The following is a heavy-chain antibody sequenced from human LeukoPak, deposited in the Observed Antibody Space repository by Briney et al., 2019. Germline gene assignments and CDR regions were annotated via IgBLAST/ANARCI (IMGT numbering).Heavy chain of an antibody. J-gene: IGHJ4*02. Sequence: ATVKVSCKASGYTFTIYGIRWVRQTPGEGLEWMGWISAYNGNTNYAQKLQGRVTMTTDTSTSTAYMELRSLRSDDTAVYYCARETGGVVPAASFDYWGQGTLVTVSS. CDR3: ARETGGVVPAASFDY. CDR1: GYTFTIYG. D-gene: IGHD2-2*01. CDR2: ISAYNGNT. V-gene: IGHV1-18*01.